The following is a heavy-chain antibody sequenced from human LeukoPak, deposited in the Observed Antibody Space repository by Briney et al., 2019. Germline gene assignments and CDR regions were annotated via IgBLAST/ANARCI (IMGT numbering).Heavy chain of an antibody. V-gene: IGHV4-30-2*01. Sequence: PSETLSLTCTVSGGSISSGGYSWSWIRQPPGKGLEWIGYIYHSGSTYYNPSLKSRVTISVDRSKNQFSLKLSSVTAADTAVYYCARGKRGYSYDDDAFDIWGQGTMVTVSS. D-gene: IGHD5-18*01. J-gene: IGHJ3*02. CDR1: GGSISSGGYS. CDR2: IYHSGST. CDR3: ARGKRGYSYDDDAFDI.